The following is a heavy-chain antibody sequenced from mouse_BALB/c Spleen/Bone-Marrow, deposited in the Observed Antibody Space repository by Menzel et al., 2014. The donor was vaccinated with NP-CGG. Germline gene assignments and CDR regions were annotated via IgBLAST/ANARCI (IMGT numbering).Heavy chain of an antibody. J-gene: IGHJ1*01. V-gene: IGHV14-3*02. Sequence: EVQVVESGAELVKPGASVKLSCTASGFNIKDTYMHWVKQRPEQGLEWIGRIDPANGNTKYDPKFQGKATITADTSSNTAYLQISSLTSEDTAVYYCATMITDWYFDVWGAGTTVTVSS. CDR2: IDPANGNT. D-gene: IGHD2-4*01. CDR3: ATMITDWYFDV. CDR1: GFNIKDTY.